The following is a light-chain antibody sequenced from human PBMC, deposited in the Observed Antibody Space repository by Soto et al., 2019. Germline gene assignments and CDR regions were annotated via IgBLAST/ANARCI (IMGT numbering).Light chain of an antibody. CDR1: QYISSY. CDR2: ATS. Sequence: DMPMTQSPSSLSASVGDRVTITCRTSQYISSYLNWYQHKPGKAPKLLIYATSTLQRGVPSRFSASGSGTDFSLTISSLQHEDFATYYCQQSYRTPWTFGQGTKVDI. CDR3: QQSYRTPWT. J-gene: IGKJ1*01. V-gene: IGKV1-39*01.